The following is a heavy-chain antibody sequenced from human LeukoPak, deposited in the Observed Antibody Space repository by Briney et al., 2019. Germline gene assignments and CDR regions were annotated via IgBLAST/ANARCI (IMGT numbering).Heavy chain of an antibody. V-gene: IGHV3-23*01. CDR3: AKRDTAMVFQH. CDR2: IRDSGSST. D-gene: IGHD5-18*01. J-gene: IGHJ1*01. CDR1: GFTFSSYA. Sequence: GGALRLSCAASGFTFSSYAMSWVRQAPGKGLEWVSAIRDSGSSTHYADSVKGRFTTSRDNSKNTLYLQMNSLRAEDTAVYYCAKRDTAMVFQHWGQGTLVTVSS.